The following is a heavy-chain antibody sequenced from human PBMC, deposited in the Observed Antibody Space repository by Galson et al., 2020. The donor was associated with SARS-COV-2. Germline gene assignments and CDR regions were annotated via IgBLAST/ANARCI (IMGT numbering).Heavy chain of an antibody. CDR1: GFTFSSYT. J-gene: IGHJ4*02. V-gene: IGHV3-48*04. Sequence: GGSMRLSCAASGFTFSSYTMNWVRQTPVKGLELVAYIRSSSGTIYYADSVKGRFTISRDNAKSSLYLQLNSLRVEDTAVYYCARERFEYWGQGTLVTVSS. CDR2: IRSSSGTI. CDR3: ARERFEY.